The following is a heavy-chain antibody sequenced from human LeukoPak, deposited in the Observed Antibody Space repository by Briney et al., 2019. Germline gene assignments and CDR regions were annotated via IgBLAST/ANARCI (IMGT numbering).Heavy chain of an antibody. Sequence: GGTLRLSCAASGVSVSSNYMSWVRQAPGKGLEGVSEIYSDGSTFYAASVKGRFSISRDNSKNTVYLQMNSLRAEDTAVYYCARELREHGVFDIWGQGTMVTVSS. V-gene: IGHV3-53*01. CDR3: ARELREHGVFDI. J-gene: IGHJ3*02. CDR1: GVSVSSNY. CDR2: IYSDGST. D-gene: IGHD1-26*01.